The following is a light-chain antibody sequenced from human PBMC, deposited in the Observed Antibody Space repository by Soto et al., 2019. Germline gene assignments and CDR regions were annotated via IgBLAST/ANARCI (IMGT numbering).Light chain of an antibody. CDR1: QTVSYN. CDR3: QQYNYWPPVT. J-gene: IGKJ4*01. Sequence: EIVMTQSPATLSLSPGERATLSCRASQTVSYNLAWYQQKPGQAPRLLIYGASTRAPGVPARFSGSGSGTEYTLTISSLQSEDFAVYYCQQYNYWPPVTFGGGTKVEIK. CDR2: GAS. V-gene: IGKV3-15*01.